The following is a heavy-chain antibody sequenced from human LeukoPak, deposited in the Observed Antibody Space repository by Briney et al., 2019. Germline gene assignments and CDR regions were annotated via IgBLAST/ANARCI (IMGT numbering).Heavy chain of an antibody. V-gene: IGHV3-33*01. CDR3: ARAYHPPYTNPSFDY. Sequence: GGSLRLSRAASGFTFSSYGMHWVRQAPGKGLEWVAVIWYDGSNKYYADSVKGRFTISRDNSKNTLYLQMNSLRAEDTAVYYCARAYHPPYTNPSFDYWGQGTLVTVSS. J-gene: IGHJ4*02. CDR2: IWYDGSNK. D-gene: IGHD3-16*01. CDR1: GFTFSSYG.